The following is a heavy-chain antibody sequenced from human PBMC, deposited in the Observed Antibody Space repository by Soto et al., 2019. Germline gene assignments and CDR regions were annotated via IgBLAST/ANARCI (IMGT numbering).Heavy chain of an antibody. V-gene: IGHV1-69*13. CDR2: IIPLFGTA. CDR3: ARVQYSGTSLHAFHI. J-gene: IGHJ3*02. Sequence: SAVKVSCKASVGIFTTYAINWLRQAPGQGLEWMGGIIPLFGTANYAQKRQGRVTISADESARIAYMELSSPRSEDTAVYYCARVQYSGTSLHAFHIWGQGLRGTVPS. CDR1: VGIFTTYA. D-gene: IGHD1-26*01.